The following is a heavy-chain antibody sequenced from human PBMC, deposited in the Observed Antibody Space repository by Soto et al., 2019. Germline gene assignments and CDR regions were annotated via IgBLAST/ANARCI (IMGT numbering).Heavy chain of an antibody. J-gene: IGHJ4*02. V-gene: IGHV3-30*02. CDR3: TIVRVADSALDH. CDR2: MSYDGSDT. CDR1: GFILSNNG. Sequence: PGGSLRFSCVGSGFILSNNGMHWVRQTPGKGLEWVAFMSYDGSDTFYADSVKGRFTISRDNSKNTLFLHMSNLRAEDTAMYYCTIVRVADSALDHWGQGTLVTVSS. D-gene: IGHD3-10*02.